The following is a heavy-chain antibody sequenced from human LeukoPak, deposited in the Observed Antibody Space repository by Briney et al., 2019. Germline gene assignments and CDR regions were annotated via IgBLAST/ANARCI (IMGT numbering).Heavy chain of an antibody. V-gene: IGHV3-33*06. Sequence: GGSLRLSCAASGFTFSSYGMHWVRQAPGKGLEWVAVIWYDGSNKYYADSVKGRFTISRDNSKNTLYLQMNSLRAEDTAVYYCAKGSRTMIVVVIAYWGQGTLVTVSS. CDR2: IWYDGSNK. D-gene: IGHD3-22*01. CDR3: AKGSRTMIVVVIAY. CDR1: GFTFSSYG. J-gene: IGHJ4*02.